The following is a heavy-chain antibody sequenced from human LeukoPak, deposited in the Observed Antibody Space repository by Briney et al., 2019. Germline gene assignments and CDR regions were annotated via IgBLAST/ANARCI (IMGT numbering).Heavy chain of an antibody. V-gene: IGHV1-46*01. Sequence: ASVKVSCKASGYTFTSYYMHWVRQAPGQGLEWMGIINPSGGSTSYAQKFQGRVTMTRDTSTSTVYMELSSLRSEDTAVYNCARGGETLLLWFGELLSYYFDYWGQGTLVTVSS. CDR2: INPSGGST. J-gene: IGHJ4*02. CDR1: GYTFTSYY. CDR3: ARGGETLLLWFGELLSYYFDY. D-gene: IGHD3-10*01.